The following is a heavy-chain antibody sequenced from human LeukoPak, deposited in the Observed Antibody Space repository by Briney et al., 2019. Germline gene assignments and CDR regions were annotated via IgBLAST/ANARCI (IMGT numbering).Heavy chain of an antibody. J-gene: IGHJ4*02. V-gene: IGHV1-18*01. CDR2: ISAYNGNT. CDR3: ARPRDIVVVVAALDY. D-gene: IGHD2-15*01. Sequence: ASVKVSCKASGYTFTSYGISWVRQAPGQGLEWMGWISAYNGNTNYAQKLQGRVTMTTDTSTSTAYMELRSLRSDDTAVYYCARPRDIVVVVAALDYWGQGTLVTVSS. CDR1: GYTFTSYG.